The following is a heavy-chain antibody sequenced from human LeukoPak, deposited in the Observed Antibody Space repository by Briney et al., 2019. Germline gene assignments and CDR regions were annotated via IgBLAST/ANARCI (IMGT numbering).Heavy chain of an antibody. CDR2: IYYSGST. CDR1: GGSISSYY. CDR3: ARGPPKEGLFDY. D-gene: IGHD3/OR15-3a*01. Sequence: SETLSLTCTVSGGSISSYYWSWIRQPPGKGLEWIGYIYYSGSTNYNPSLKSRVTISVDTSKNQFFLKLSSVTAADTAVYYCARGPPKEGLFDYWGQGTLVTVSS. V-gene: IGHV4-59*01. J-gene: IGHJ4*02.